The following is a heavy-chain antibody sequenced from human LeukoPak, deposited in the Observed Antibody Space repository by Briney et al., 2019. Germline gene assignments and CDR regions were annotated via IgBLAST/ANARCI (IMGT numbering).Heavy chain of an antibody. CDR2: IHYSGST. V-gene: IGHV4-59*01. D-gene: IGHD1-1*01. J-gene: IGHJ6*03. CDR3: ARVSWFPGTSYYYMDV. CDR1: GGSISSYY. Sequence: SETLSLTCTVSGGSISSYYWSWIRQPPGEGLVWIGYIHYSGSTNYNPSLKSRVTISVDTSKNQFSLNLTSVTAADSAVYYCARVSWFPGTSYYYMDVWGKGTTVTVSS.